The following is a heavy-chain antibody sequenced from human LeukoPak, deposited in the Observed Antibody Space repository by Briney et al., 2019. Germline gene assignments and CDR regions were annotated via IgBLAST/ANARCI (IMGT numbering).Heavy chain of an antibody. Sequence: ASVKLSCEASGGTFSSYAISWVRQAPGQGLEWVGGIIPNVGTANYAQKFQGRVTITTDESTNTGYMELSSLRSEDTAVYYCARIAARHYYYYYMAVWGKGTTVTVSS. CDR1: GGTFSSYA. J-gene: IGHJ6*03. D-gene: IGHD6-6*01. CDR3: ARIAARHYYYYYMAV. V-gene: IGHV1-69*05. CDR2: IIPNVGTA.